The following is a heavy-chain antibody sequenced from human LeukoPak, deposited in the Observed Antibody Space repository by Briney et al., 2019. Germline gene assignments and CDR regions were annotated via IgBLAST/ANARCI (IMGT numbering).Heavy chain of an antibody. CDR3: ARGQQQSSSWSWFDP. D-gene: IGHD6-13*01. CDR2: TYTSGST. Sequence: PSGAPSLIFTVFGGPLRRKSYYRGWIRPPPGKGLGGIGRTYTSGSTNYNPSLKSRVTMSVDTSKNQFSLKLSSVTAADTAVYYCARGQQQSSSWSWFDPWGQGTLVTVSS. CDR1: GGPLRRKSYY. J-gene: IGHJ5*02. V-gene: IGHV4-61*05.